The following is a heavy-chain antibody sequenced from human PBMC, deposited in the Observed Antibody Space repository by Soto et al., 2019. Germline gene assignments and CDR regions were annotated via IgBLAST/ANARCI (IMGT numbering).Heavy chain of an antibody. D-gene: IGHD5-12*01. J-gene: IGHJ4*02. CDR3: ARGPFSGSTFDY. CDR1: GFTFSTYT. Sequence: EVHLVESGGGLVNPGGSLRLSCAASGFTFSTYTMNWVRQAPGKGLEWVSSINFSGSITYYADSVKGRFTLSRDNTKNLLYLQMNSLRADDTAVYYCARGPFSGSTFDYWGQGSVVTVSS. V-gene: IGHV3-21*06. CDR2: INFSGSIT.